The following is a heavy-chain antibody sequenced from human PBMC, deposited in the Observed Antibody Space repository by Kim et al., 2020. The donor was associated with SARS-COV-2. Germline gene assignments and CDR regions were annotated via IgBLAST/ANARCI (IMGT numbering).Heavy chain of an antibody. CDR2: T. J-gene: IGHJ4*02. V-gene: IGHV3-74*01. CDR3: VRLVVAAPFDF. D-gene: IGHD2-15*01. Sequence: TRYADSVKGRFTISRDNAKNTLYLEMSSLRAEVTAVYYCVRLVVAAPFDFWGQGTLVTVSS.